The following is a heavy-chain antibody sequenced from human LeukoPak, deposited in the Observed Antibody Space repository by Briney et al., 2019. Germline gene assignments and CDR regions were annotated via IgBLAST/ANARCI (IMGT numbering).Heavy chain of an antibody. CDR2: IYYSGST. Sequence: SGTLSLTCTVSGGSISSYYWSWIRQPPGKGLEWIGYIYYSGSTNYKPSLKSRASISVDTSKNQFSLKLSSVTAADTAVYYCARGGYYGSGNDFRFDPWGQGTLVTVSS. V-gene: IGHV4-59*01. CDR3: ARGGYYGSGNDFRFDP. CDR1: GGSISSYY. J-gene: IGHJ5*02. D-gene: IGHD3-10*01.